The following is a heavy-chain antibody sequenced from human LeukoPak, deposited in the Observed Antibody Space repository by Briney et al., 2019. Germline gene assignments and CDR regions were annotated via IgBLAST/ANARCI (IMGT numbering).Heavy chain of an antibody. CDR2: IIPIFGTA. D-gene: IGHD3-3*01. CDR3: ARFPNYDFWSGYYSVDY. V-gene: IGHV1-69*05. CDR1: GGTFSSYA. J-gene: IGHJ4*02. Sequence: ASVKVSCKASGGTFSSYAISWVRQAPGQGLEWMGRIIPIFGTANYAQKFQGRVTITTDESTSTAYMELSSLRSEDTAVYYCARFPNYDFWSGYYSVDYWGQGTLVTVSS.